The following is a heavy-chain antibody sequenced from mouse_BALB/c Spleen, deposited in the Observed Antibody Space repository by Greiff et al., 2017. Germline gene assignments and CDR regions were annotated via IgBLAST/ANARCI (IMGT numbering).Heavy chain of an antibody. Sequence: EVKLMESGGGLVKPGGSLKLSCAASGFTFSSYAMSWVRQTPEKRLEWVASISSGGSTYYPDSVKGRFTISRDNARNILYLQMSSLRSEDTAMYYCAEDIDGYYVDDWGQGTTLTVSS. V-gene: IGHV5-6-5*01. CDR1: GFTFSSYA. D-gene: IGHD2-3*01. CDR3: AEDIDGYYVDD. CDR2: ISSGGST. J-gene: IGHJ2*01.